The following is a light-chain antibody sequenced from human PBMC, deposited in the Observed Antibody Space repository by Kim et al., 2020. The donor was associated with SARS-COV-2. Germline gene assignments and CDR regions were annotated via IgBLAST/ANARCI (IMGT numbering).Light chain of an antibody. CDR1: QCVSNY. V-gene: IGKV3-11*01. CDR3: QQRSNWPRT. Sequence: LFPREKSTLSCRASQCVSNYLAWYQQKPGQAPRLLIYDASNRATGIPARFSGSESGTDFTLTISSLEPEDFAIYYCQQRSNWPRTFGQGTKVDIK. CDR2: DAS. J-gene: IGKJ1*01.